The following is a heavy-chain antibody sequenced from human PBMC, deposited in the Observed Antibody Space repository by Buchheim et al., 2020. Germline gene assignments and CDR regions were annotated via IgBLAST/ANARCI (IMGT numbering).Heavy chain of an antibody. Sequence: QVQLVQSGAEVKKPGASVKVSCKASGYTFTSSDINWVRQATGQGLEWMGWMNPNSGDTGYAHKFQGRVTMTRSTSISTAYMELSSLTSEDTAVYYCARGPTYQSLGYSYYCMDVWGKGTT. D-gene: IGHD6-19*01. CDR1: GYTFTSSD. J-gene: IGHJ6*03. CDR2: MNPNSGDT. CDR3: ARGPTYQSLGYSYYCMDV. V-gene: IGHV1-8*01.